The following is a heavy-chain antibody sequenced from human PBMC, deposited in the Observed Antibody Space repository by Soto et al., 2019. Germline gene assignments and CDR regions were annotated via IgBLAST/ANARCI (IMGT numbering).Heavy chain of an antibody. V-gene: IGHV4-34*01. CDR2: INHSGST. Sequence: LSLTCAVYGGSFSGYYWSWIRQPPGKGLEWIGEINHSGSTNYNPSLKSRVTISVDTSKNQFSLKLSSVTAADTAVYYCARGVRYSSSWYNWFDPWGQGTLVTVSS. D-gene: IGHD6-13*01. J-gene: IGHJ5*02. CDR1: GGSFSGYY. CDR3: ARGVRYSSSWYNWFDP.